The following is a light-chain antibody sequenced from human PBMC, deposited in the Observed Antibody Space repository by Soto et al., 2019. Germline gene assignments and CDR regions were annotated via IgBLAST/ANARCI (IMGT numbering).Light chain of an antibody. V-gene: IGLV1-40*01. Sequence: QSVLTQPPSVSGAPGQRVTISCTGSSSNIGAGYNVHWYQQLPGTAPKLLIYVNSNRPSGVPDRFSGSKSGTSASLAITGIQAEDEADYYCQSYDSSLSGVVFGGGTKVTVL. CDR2: VNS. CDR1: SSNIGAGYN. J-gene: IGLJ2*01. CDR3: QSYDSSLSGVV.